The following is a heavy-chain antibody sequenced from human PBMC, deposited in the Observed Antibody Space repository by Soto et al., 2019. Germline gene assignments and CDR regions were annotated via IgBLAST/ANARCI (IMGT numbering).Heavy chain of an antibody. D-gene: IGHD2-2*01. CDR2: MNSDGTNI. CDR1: GFTFSGHW. CDR3: AREGGPYCNSMTCQRPFNF. J-gene: IGHJ4*02. V-gene: IGHV3-74*01. Sequence: EVQLVESGGGLVQPGRSLRLSCAASGFTFSGHWMHWVRQAPGEGLVWVSRMNSDGTNIAYAESVKGRFIISRDNAKNTLYLQMNSLRAEDTAVYYCAREGGPYCNSMTCQRPFNFWGQGTLVTVSS.